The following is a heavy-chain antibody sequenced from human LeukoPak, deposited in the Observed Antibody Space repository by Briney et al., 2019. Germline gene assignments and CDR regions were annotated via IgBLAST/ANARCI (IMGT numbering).Heavy chain of an antibody. D-gene: IGHD1-26*01. V-gene: IGHV4-39*01. CDR1: GGSISSSSYY. CDR2: IYYSGST. CDR3: ARQREDSDY. J-gene: IGHJ4*02. Sequence: PSETLSLTCNVSGGSISSSSYYWGWIRQPPGKGLEWIGSIYYSGSTYYNPSLKSRVTISVDTSKNQFSLKLSSVTAADTAVYYCARQREDSDYWGQGTLVTVSS.